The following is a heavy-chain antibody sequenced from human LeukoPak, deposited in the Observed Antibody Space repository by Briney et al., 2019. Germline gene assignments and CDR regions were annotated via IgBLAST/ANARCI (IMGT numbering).Heavy chain of an antibody. CDR3: ARGYYGSGSYYVGYYYYMDV. Sequence: PGGSLRLSCAASGFTFSSYEMHWVRQPPGKGLEWIGSIYYSGSTYYNPSLKGRVTISVDTSKNQFSLKLSSLTAADTAVYYCARGYYGSGSYYVGYYYYMDVWGKGTTVTVSS. CDR1: GFTFSSYE. J-gene: IGHJ6*03. CDR2: IYYSGST. D-gene: IGHD3-10*01. V-gene: IGHV4-39*07.